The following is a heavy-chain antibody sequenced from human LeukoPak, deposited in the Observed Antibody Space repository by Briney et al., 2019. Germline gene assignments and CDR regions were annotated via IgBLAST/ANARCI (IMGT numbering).Heavy chain of an antibody. Sequence: PSETLSLTCTVSGGSISSSSYYWGWIRQPPGKGLEWIGSIYHSGSTYYNPSLKSRVTISVDTSKNQFSLKLSSVTAADTAVYYCARVGVVSYSGSYLDYWGQGTLVTVSS. CDR1: GGSISSSSYY. CDR2: IYHSGST. D-gene: IGHD1-26*01. CDR3: ARVGVVSYSGSYLDY. J-gene: IGHJ4*02. V-gene: IGHV4-39*07.